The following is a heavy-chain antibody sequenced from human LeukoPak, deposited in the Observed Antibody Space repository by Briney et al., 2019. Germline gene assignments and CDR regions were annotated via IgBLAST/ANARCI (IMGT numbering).Heavy chain of an antibody. CDR3: ARSEWYYDTPGLGAFDI. V-gene: IGHV4-38-2*02. CDR2: IYHSGST. J-gene: IGHJ3*02. CDR1: GYSISSGYY. D-gene: IGHD3-22*01. Sequence: PSETLSLTCTVSGYSISSGYYWGWIRQPPGKGLEWIGNIYHSGSTFYNPSLKSRVTISVDTSKNQFSLKLSSVTTADTAVYYCARSEWYYDTPGLGAFDIWGQGTMVTVSS.